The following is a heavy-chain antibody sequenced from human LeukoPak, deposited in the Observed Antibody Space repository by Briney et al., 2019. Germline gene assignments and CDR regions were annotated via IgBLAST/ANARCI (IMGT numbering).Heavy chain of an antibody. Sequence: ASVKVSCKASGYTFTSYGISWVRQAPGQGLEWMGWISAYNGNTNYAQKLQGRVTMTTDTSTSTAYMELRSLRSDDTAVYYCARCDIVVVPADPPVDFEYWGQGTLVTVSS. J-gene: IGHJ4*02. CDR2: ISAYNGNT. CDR1: GYTFTSYG. D-gene: IGHD2-2*01. V-gene: IGHV1-18*01. CDR3: ARCDIVVVPADPPVDFEY.